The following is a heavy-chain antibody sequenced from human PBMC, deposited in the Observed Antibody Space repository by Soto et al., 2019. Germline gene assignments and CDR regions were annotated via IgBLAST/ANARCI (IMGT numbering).Heavy chain of an antibody. Sequence: GGSLRLSCAASGFTFSSYGMHWVRQAPGKGLEWVAVIWYDGSNKYYADSVKGRFTISRDNSKNTLYLQMDSLRAEDTAVYYCARDNSGWYFSPLGYNWFDPWGQGTLVTVSS. J-gene: IGHJ5*02. D-gene: IGHD6-19*01. CDR2: IWYDGSNK. CDR1: GFTFSSYG. CDR3: ARDNSGWYFSPLGYNWFDP. V-gene: IGHV3-33*01.